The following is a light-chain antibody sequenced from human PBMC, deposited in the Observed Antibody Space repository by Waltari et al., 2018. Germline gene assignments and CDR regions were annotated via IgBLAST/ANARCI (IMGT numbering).Light chain of an antibody. J-gene: IGLJ3*02. CDR1: FSDVGAYNY. CDR3: SSYTTRGTWV. V-gene: IGLV2-14*03. Sequence: QSALTQPASVSGSPGQSITLSCTGAFSDVGAYNYVSWYRQLPGEAPTLLIYDVSHRPPGVPVRLSGSKSGNTASLTISGLQPEDEADYFCSSYTTRGTWVFGGGTKLTVL. CDR2: DVS.